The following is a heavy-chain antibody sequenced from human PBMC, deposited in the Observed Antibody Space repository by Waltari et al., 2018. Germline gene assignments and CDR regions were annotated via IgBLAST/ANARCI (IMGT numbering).Heavy chain of an antibody. CDR2: FSVGIDTT. Sequence: EVQLLDSGGGLVQPGGSLRLSCAASGFTFSSYAMSWVRQAPGKRLELVSTFSVGIDTTYYANSVKGRFTISRDNSKNTLYLQVNSLRAEDTAVYYCAKASLRTCSGARCYHFDYWGQGTVVTVSS. CDR1: GFTFSSYA. V-gene: IGHV3-23*01. CDR3: AKASLRTCSGARCYHFDY. D-gene: IGHD2-15*01. J-gene: IGHJ4*02.